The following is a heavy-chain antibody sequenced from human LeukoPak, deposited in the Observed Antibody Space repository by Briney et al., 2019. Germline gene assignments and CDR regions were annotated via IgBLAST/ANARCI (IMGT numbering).Heavy chain of an antibody. V-gene: IGHV1-69*04. D-gene: IGHD5-12*01. CDR2: IIPILGIA. CDR1: GYSFTSYG. Sequence: GASVKVSCKASGYSFTSYGINWVRQAPGQGLEWMGRIIPILGIANYAQKFQGRVTITADKSTSTAYMELSSLRSEDTAVYYCATRGYSGLFDYWGQGTLVTVSS. J-gene: IGHJ4*02. CDR3: ATRGYSGLFDY.